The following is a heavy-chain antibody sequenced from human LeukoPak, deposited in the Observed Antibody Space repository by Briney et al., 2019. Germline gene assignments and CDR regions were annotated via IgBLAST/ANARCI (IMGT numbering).Heavy chain of an antibody. D-gene: IGHD2-2*01. Sequence: PSETLSLTCTVSGGSISSYYWSWIRQPAGKGLEWIGRIYTSGSTNYNPSLKSRVTMSVDTSKNQFSLKLSSVTAADTAVYYCARGSVPAANDYYYYYGMDVWGQGTTVTVSS. J-gene: IGHJ6*02. CDR1: GGSISSYY. CDR2: IYTSGST. V-gene: IGHV4-4*07. CDR3: ARGSVPAANDYYYYYGMDV.